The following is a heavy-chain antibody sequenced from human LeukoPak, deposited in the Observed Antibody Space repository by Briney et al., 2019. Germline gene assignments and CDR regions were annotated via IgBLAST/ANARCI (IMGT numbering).Heavy chain of an antibody. CDR1: GFTFSDHA. V-gene: IGHV3-23*01. Sequence: GGSLRLSCAASGFTFSDHAMSWVRQAPAKGLEWVSSINGNGGGSYYIDSVKGRFTVSRDNSENALYLQMNSLRAEDTAVYYCVRDGVGATTYFGYFDHWGQGNLVTVSS. CDR3: VRDGVGATTYFGYFDH. J-gene: IGHJ4*02. D-gene: IGHD1-26*01. CDR2: INGNGGGS.